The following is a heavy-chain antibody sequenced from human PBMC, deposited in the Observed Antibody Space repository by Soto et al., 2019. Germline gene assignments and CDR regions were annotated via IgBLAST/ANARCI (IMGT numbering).Heavy chain of an antibody. V-gene: IGHV4-31*03. D-gene: IGHD3-16*02. J-gene: IGHJ5*02. CDR2: IYSSGRT. CDR1: GGSINSDEFY. CDR3: ARMGLHLGELSRTWFDP. Sequence: QVQLQESGPGLVKPSQTLSLTCSLSGGSINSDEFYWTWIRQSPGKGLEWIGYIYSSGRTHYNPSLKSRINISLYTSNNLLSLRLSSVTAAETAVYYCARMGLHLGELSRTWFDPWGRGTLVTVSS.